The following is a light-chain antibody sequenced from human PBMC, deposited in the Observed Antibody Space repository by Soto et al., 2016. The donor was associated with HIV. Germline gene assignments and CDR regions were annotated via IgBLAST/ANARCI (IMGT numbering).Light chain of an antibody. CDR1: QSIGGW. V-gene: IGKV1-5*03. J-gene: IGKJ1*01. CDR2: KAS. Sequence: DIQMTQSPSTLSASVGDRVTITCRASQSIGGWLAWYQQKPGKAPKLLIYKASNLESGVPSRFSGSGSGTEFTLTISSLQPDDVATYYCLQDYNYPRTFGQGTKVEIK. CDR3: LQDYNYPRT.